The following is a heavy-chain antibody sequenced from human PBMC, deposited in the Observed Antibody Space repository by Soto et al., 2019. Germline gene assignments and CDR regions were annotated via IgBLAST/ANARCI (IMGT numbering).Heavy chain of an antibody. CDR1: GGTFSSYI. D-gene: IGHD2-2*01. J-gene: IGHJ5*02. V-gene: IGHV1-69*13. Sequence: SVKVSCKASGGTFSSYIISWVRQAPGQGLEWMGGIIPFFGTADYAQKFQDRVTITADESTNTAYMELSSLRSEDTAIYYCARAYASNKYYFDPWGQGTLVTVSS. CDR3: ARAYASNKYYFDP. CDR2: IIPFFGTA.